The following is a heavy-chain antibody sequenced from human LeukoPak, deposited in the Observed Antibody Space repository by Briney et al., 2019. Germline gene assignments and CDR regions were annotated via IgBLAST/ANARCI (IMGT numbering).Heavy chain of an antibody. V-gene: IGHV1-69*06. Sequence: SVKVSCKASGGTFSSYAISWVRQAPGQGLEWMGGIIPIFGTANYAQKFQGRVTITADKPTSTAYMELSSLRSEDTAVYYCARHITMVRGVIGSYYYYGVDVWGKGTTVTVSS. J-gene: IGHJ6*04. CDR3: ARHITMVRGVIGSYYYYGVDV. D-gene: IGHD3-10*01. CDR1: GGTFSSYA. CDR2: IIPIFGTA.